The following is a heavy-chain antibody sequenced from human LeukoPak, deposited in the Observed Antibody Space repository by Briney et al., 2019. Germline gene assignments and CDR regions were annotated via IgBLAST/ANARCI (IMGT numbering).Heavy chain of an antibody. J-gene: IGHJ5*02. D-gene: IGHD5-12*01. CDR1: GRSLSGYY. Sequence: SETLSLTWALYGRSLSGYYWGWISHPPGGGREWIGEINHIGGNHSNPPLKSRGTISVDTSKDQFSLKLSSVTAADTAVYYCARGCPRGYSGYVPPRNWFDLWGQGTLVTVSS. CDR3: ARGCPRGYSGYVPPRNWFDL. V-gene: IGHV4-34*01. CDR2: INHIGGN.